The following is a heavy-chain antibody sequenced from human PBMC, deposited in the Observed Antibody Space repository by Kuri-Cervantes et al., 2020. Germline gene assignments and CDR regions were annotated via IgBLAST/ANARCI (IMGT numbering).Heavy chain of an antibody. CDR2: IKSKTDGGTT. Sequence: GGSLRLSCAASGFTFSNAWMSWVRQAPGKGLEWVGRIKSKTDGGTTDYAAPVKGRFTISRDDPKNTLYLQMNSLKTEDTAVYYCTTVRNFWSGQNDYWGQGTLVTVSS. D-gene: IGHD3-3*01. CDR3: TTVRNFWSGQNDY. J-gene: IGHJ4*02. V-gene: IGHV3-15*01. CDR1: GFTFSNAW.